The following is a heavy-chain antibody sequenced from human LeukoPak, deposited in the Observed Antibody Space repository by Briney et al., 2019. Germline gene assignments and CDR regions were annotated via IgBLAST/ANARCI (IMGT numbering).Heavy chain of an antibody. CDR3: ARDGLLRSVFFLDY. D-gene: IGHD2/OR15-2a*01. V-gene: IGHV1-18*01. Sequence: ASVKVSCKASGYAFTSYGISWVRQAPGQGLEWMGWISAYNGNTNYAQKLQGRVTMTTDTSTSTAYMELRSLRSDDTAVYYCARDGLLRSVFFLDYWGQGTLVTVSS. CDR1: GYAFTSYG. CDR2: ISAYNGNT. J-gene: IGHJ4*02.